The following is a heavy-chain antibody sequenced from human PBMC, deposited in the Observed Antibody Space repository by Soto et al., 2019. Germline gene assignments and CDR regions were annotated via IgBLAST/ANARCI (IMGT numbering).Heavy chain of an antibody. Sequence: QVQLVQSGAEVKKPGSSVKVSCKASGGTFSSYAISWVRQAPGQGLEWMGGIIPIFGTANYAQKFQGRVTITADESTSTAYRERSSLRSEDTAVYYWARDIGGGAAAARGDYWGQGTLVTVSS. V-gene: IGHV1-69*01. J-gene: IGHJ4*02. CDR2: IIPIFGTA. CDR3: ARDIGGGAAAARGDY. D-gene: IGHD6-13*01. CDR1: GGTFSSYA.